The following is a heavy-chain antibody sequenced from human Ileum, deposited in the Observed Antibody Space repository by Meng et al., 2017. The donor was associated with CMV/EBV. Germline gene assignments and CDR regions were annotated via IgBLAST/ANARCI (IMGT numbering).Heavy chain of an antibody. CDR3: ARRSTYYYDSSGWVRYFDY. V-gene: IGHV3-21*01. D-gene: IGHD3-22*01. J-gene: IGHJ4*02. Sequence: TFSSYSMNWVRQAPGKGLEWVSSISSSSSYIYYADSVKGRFTISRDNAKNSLYLQMNSLRAEDTAVYYCARRSTYYYDSSGWVRYFDYWGQGTLVTVSS. CDR2: ISSSSSYI. CDR1: TFSSYS.